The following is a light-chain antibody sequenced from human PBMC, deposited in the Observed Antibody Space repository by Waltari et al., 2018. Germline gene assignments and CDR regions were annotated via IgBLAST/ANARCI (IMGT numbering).Light chain of an antibody. CDR1: RDINVAPYR. Sequence: QAVLTQPSSLPASPGASVSLTCPFRRDINVAPYRLHWCHQTPGSPPQYLLRYKSDSDKQQGSGVPSRFSGSKDASANAGILLISGVQSEDEADYYCMIWYSAAHVAFGGGTKLTLL. CDR2: YKSDSDK. J-gene: IGLJ2*01. CDR3: MIWYSAAHVA. V-gene: IGLV5-45*02.